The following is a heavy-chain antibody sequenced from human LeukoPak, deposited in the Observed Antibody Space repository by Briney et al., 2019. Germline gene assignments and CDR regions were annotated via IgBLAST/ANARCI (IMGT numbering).Heavy chain of an antibody. J-gene: IGHJ4*02. Sequence: GGSLRLSCAASGFXFSSYSINWVRQAPGKGLEWVSSISSSSSYIYYADSVKGRFTISRDNAKNSLYLQMNSLRAEETAVYYCARVYSGYGNYWGQGILVTVSS. CDR1: GFXFSSYS. V-gene: IGHV3-21*01. CDR3: ARVYSGYGNY. CDR2: ISSSSSYI. D-gene: IGHD5-12*01.